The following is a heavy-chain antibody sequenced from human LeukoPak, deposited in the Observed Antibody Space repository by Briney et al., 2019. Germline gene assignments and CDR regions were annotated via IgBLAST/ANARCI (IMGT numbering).Heavy chain of an antibody. CDR2: IYPGDSDT. D-gene: IGHD3-10*01. CDR3: ARGYNSGLWFGDPSGFDY. V-gene: IGHV5-51*01. CDR1: GYSFTSYW. J-gene: IGHJ4*02. Sequence: GESLKISCKGSGYSFTSYWIGWVRQMPGKGLEWMGIIYPGDSDTRYSPSFQGQVTISADRSISTAYLQWSSLKASDTAMYYCARGYNSGLWFGDPSGFDYWGQGTLVTVSS.